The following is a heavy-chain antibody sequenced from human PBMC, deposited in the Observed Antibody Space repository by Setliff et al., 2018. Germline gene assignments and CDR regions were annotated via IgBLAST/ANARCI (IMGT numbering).Heavy chain of an antibody. Sequence: GASVKVSCKASGYHFPGYYLHWVRQAPGKGLEWMGWISPHTGNTQYAQRFQGRVTMTRDTSISTAYMELSSLRSNDTAFYYCARRAFIETITGYCFDLWGQGTQVTVSS. J-gene: IGHJ4*02. CDR2: ISPHTGNT. CDR3: ARRAFIETITGYCFDL. CDR1: GYHFPGYY. D-gene: IGHD1-20*01. V-gene: IGHV1-2*02.